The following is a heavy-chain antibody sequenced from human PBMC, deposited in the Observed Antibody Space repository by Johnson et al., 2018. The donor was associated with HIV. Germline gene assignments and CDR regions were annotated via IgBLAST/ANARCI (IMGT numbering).Heavy chain of an antibody. D-gene: IGHD3-22*01. CDR3: AREAYYYDSSGYLKQAFDI. V-gene: IGHV3-13*01. CDR2: IGTAGDT. Sequence: MLLVESGGGLVQPWGSLRLSCAASGFTFSSYDMHWVRQATGKGLEWVSAIGTAGDTYYPGSVKGRFTISRENAKNSLYLQMNSLSAGDTAVYYCAREAYYYDSSGYLKQAFDIWGQGTMVTVSS. CDR1: GFTFSSYD. J-gene: IGHJ3*02.